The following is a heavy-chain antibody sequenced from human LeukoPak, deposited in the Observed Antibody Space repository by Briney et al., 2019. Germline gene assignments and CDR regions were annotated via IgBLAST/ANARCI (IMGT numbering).Heavy chain of an antibody. J-gene: IGHJ4*02. D-gene: IGHD5/OR15-5a*01. CDR1: GGSISSYY. V-gene: IGHV4-59*04. Sequence: PSETLSLTCTVSGGSISSYYWSWIRQPPGKGLEWIGYIYYSGSTYYNPSLKSRVTISVDTSKNQFSLKLSSVTAADTAVYYCARLYESRLVDYWGQGTLVTVSS. CDR3: ARLYESRLVDY. CDR2: IYYSGST.